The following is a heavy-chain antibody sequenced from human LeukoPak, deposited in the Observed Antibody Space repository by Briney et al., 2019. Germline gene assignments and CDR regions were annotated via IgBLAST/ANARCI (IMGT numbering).Heavy chain of an antibody. CDR3: AKQLGYCSDGSCYFPY. D-gene: IGHD2-15*01. CDR1: GFTFSSSA. CDR2: ISNNGGCT. V-gene: IGHV3-23*01. J-gene: IGHJ4*02. Sequence: GGSLRLSCTASGFTFSSSAMSWVRQAPGKGLEWVSAISNNGGCTYYADSVQGRFTISRDNSKSTLCLQMNSLRAEDTAVYYCAKQLGYCSDGSCYFPYWGQGTLVTVSS.